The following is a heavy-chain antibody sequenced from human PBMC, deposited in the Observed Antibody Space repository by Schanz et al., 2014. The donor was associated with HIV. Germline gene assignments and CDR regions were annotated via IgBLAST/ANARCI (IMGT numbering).Heavy chain of an antibody. CDR2: LNPKSGNT. Sequence: QVHLVQSGAEVKKPGASVKVSCKASGYTFTSYDINWVRQAAGQGLEWMAWLNPKSGNTGYAQKFQGRVIVTINPSRRTVYLELHDLTSDDTAVYYCASAGLLYKAGDYYGSAFDVWGRGTAVTVSS. J-gene: IGHJ3*01. V-gene: IGHV1-8*01. CDR3: ASAGLLYKAGDYYGSAFDV. CDR1: GYTFTSYD. D-gene: IGHD2-21*01.